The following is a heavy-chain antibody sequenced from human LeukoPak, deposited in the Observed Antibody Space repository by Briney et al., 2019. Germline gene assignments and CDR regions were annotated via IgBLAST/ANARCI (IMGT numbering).Heavy chain of an antibody. D-gene: IGHD5-18*01. CDR1: GGSISSGNW. V-gene: IGHV4-4*02. CDR2: IYHSGST. J-gene: IGHJ4*02. Sequence: PSGTLSLTCAVSGGSISSGNWWSWVRQPPGKGLEWIGEIYHSGSTNYNPSLKSRVTISVDTSKNQFSLKLSSVTAADTAVYYCARGGSGYSYGLFDYWGQGTLVTVSS. CDR3: ARGGSGYSYGLFDY.